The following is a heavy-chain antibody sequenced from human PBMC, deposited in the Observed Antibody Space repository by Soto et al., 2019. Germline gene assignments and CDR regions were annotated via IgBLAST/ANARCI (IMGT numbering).Heavy chain of an antibody. D-gene: IGHD2-2*02. Sequence: EVQLLESGGGLVQPGGSLRLSCAASGFTFSSYAMSWVRQAPGKGQEWVSAISGSGGSTYYADSVKGRFTISRDNSKNTLYLQMNSLRAEDTAVYYCAKMRAREPAAIRGYYGMDVWGQGTTVTVSS. CDR1: GFTFSSYA. CDR3: AKMRAREPAAIRGYYGMDV. CDR2: ISGSGGST. J-gene: IGHJ6*02. V-gene: IGHV3-23*01.